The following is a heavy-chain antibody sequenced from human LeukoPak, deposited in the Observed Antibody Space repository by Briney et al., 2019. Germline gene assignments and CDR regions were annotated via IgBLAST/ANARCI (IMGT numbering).Heavy chain of an antibody. D-gene: IGHD1-26*01. CDR3: AGGIVGATVLDAFDI. J-gene: IGHJ3*02. CDR2: INAGNSNT. CDR1: GYTFTSYA. V-gene: IGHV1-3*01. Sequence: ASVKVSCKASGYTFTSYAMHWVRQAPGQRLEWMGWINAGNSNTKYSQKFQGRVTITRDTSASTAYMELSSLRSEDTAVYYCAGGIVGATVLDAFDIWGQGTMVTVSS.